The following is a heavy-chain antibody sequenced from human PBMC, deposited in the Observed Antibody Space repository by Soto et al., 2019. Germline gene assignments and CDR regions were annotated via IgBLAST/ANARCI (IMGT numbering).Heavy chain of an antibody. CDR1: GFTLDIYA. CDR3: ATIAHLRPIIQAPAAAGSRDATFDM. Sequence: QVQLVESGEGVVQPGGSLRLSCAASGFTLDIYALHWVRQAPGKGLQWVAVISYDGRQKYSTVSVMGPFTITRDNSKNALFLQIGSLRAEDTAVYYCATIAHLRPIIQAPAAAGSRDATFDMWGQGTLVTVSS. J-gene: IGHJ3*02. V-gene: IGHV3-30*04. D-gene: IGHD6-25*01. CDR2: ISYDGRQK.